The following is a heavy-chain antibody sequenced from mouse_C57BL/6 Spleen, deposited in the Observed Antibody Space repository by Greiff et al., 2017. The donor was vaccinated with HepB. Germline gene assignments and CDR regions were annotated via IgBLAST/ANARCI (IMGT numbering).Heavy chain of an antibody. Sequence: EVQGVESGGGLVKPGGSLKLSCAASGFTFSSYAMSWVRQTPEKRLEWVATISDGGSYTYYPDNVKGRFTISRDNAKNNLYLQMSHLKSEDTAMYYCARDNYSYWYFDVWGTGTTVTVSS. V-gene: IGHV5-4*01. D-gene: IGHD2-12*01. CDR1: GFTFSSYA. J-gene: IGHJ1*03. CDR3: ARDNYSYWYFDV. CDR2: ISDGGSYT.